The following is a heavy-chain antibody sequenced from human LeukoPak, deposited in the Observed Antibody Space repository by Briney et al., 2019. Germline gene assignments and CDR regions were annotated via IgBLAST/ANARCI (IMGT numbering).Heavy chain of an antibody. CDR1: GFSFSNYA. Sequence: PGGSLRLSCAASGFSFSNYAMSWVRQAPGKGLEWVSSISGSGTEYADSVKGRCTISRQNSKNTLYLQMNSLRAEDTAIYYCAKARYSSGWNYFDYWGQGTPVTVSS. CDR2: ISGSGT. V-gene: IGHV3-23*01. D-gene: IGHD6-19*01. CDR3: AKARYSSGWNYFDY. J-gene: IGHJ4*02.